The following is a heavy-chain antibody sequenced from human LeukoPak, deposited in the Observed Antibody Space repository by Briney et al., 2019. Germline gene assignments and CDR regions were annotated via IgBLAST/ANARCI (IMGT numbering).Heavy chain of an antibody. V-gene: IGHV3-64*02. D-gene: IGHD2-21*02. CDR1: GFTFSSSV. J-gene: IGHJ4*02. CDR2: ITGNGGST. CDR3: ARGCGGACRGIDY. Sequence: PGGSLRLSCAASGFTFSSSVMHWVRQAPGKGLEYVSAITGNGGSTYYADSVKGRFTISRDNSKTTLYLQMASLRSEDMAVYYCARGCGGACRGIDYWGQGTLVTVSS.